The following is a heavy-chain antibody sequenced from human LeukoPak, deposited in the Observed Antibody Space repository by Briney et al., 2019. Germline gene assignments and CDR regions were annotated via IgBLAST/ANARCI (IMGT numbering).Heavy chain of an antibody. D-gene: IGHD6-6*01. CDR1: GGSISSYY. V-gene: IGHV4-4*07. CDR3: ARGVSSSSAYYYYMDV. CDR2: IYTSGST. J-gene: IGHJ6*03. Sequence: NTSETLSLTCTVSGGSISSYYWSWIRQPAGKGLEWIGRIYTSGSTNYNPSLKSRVTISVDTSKNQFSLKLSSVTAADTAVYYCARGVSSSSAYYYYMDVWGKGTTVTVSS.